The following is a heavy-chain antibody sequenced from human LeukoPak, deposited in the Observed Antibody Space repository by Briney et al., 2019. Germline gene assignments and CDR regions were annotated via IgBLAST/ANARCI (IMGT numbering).Heavy chain of an antibody. CDR2: INPNSGGT. V-gene: IGHV1-2*06. CDR1: GYTFTGCY. Sequence: ASVKVSCKASGYTFTGCYMHWVRQAPGQGLEWMGRINPNSGGTNYAQKFQGRATMTRDTSISTAYMELSRLRSDDTAVYYCARVHYDTHDRDGDDYWGQGTLVTVSS. CDR3: ARVHYDTHDRDGDDY. D-gene: IGHD3-9*01. J-gene: IGHJ4*02.